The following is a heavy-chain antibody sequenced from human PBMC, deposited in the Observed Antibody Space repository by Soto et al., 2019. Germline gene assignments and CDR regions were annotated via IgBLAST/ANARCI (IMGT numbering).Heavy chain of an antibody. V-gene: IGHV4-34*01. D-gene: IGHD3-9*01. CDR3: ARASRYFDWLSY. J-gene: IGHJ4*02. CDR1: GGSFSGYY. Sequence: PSETLSLTCAVYGGSFSGYYWSWIRQPPGKGLEWIGEINHSGSTNYNPSLKSRVTISVDTSKNQFSLKLSSVTAADTAVYYCARASRYFDWLSYWGQGTLVTVSS. CDR2: INHSGST.